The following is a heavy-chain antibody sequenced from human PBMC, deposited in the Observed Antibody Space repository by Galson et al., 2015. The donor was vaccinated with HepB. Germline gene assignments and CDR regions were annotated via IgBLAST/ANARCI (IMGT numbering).Heavy chain of an antibody. J-gene: IGHJ4*02. CDR1: GFTFSNAW. CDR3: TTVRVYSSSWGWSMYYFDY. D-gene: IGHD6-13*01. V-gene: IGHV3-15*01. CDR2: IKSKTDGGTT. Sequence: SLRLSCAASGFTFSNAWMSWVRQAPGKGLEWVGRIKSKTDGGTTDYAAPVKGRFTISRDDSKNTLYLQMNSLKTEDTAVYYCTTVRVYSSSWGWSMYYFDYWGQGTLVTVSS.